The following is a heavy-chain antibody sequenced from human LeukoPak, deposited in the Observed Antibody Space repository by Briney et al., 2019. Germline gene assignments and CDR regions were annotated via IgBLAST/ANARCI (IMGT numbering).Heavy chain of an antibody. CDR1: GFTFSSYG. CDR2: ISGSGGST. J-gene: IGHJ6*03. Sequence: GGSLRLSCAASGFTFSSYGMSWVRQAPGKGLEGVSAISGSGGSTYYADSVKGRFTISRDNSKNTLYLQMNSLRGEDTAVYYCARDGYSGSYYRLYYFFMDVWGKGTTVTVSS. V-gene: IGHV3-23*01. D-gene: IGHD1-26*01. CDR3: ARDGYSGSYYRLYYFFMDV.